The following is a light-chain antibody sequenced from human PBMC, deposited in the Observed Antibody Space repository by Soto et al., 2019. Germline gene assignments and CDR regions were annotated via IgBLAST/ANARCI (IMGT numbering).Light chain of an antibody. Sequence: QSALTQPASVSGSPGQSITISCTGTNSNIGSYDLVSWFQQHPGEAPKLVIFEAFKRPSGVSNRFSASKSGNTASLTISGLQAEDEADYYCCSDAGSDIMIFGGGTKLTVL. CDR3: CSDAGSDIMI. J-gene: IGLJ2*01. CDR1: NSNIGSYDL. CDR2: EAF. V-gene: IGLV2-23*01.